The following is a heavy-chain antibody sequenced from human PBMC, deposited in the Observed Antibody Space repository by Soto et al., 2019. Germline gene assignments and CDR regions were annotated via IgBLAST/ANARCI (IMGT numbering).Heavy chain of an antibody. CDR3: ASCYQRHRCRYFGC. Sequence: SETLSFTCTVSGGSISSYYWRWFRQPPGKGLKWIGYIYYSGSTNYNPSLKTRVTILVDTSRNQFTLKLSSLTVADTAEYYRASCYQRHRCRYFGCRGRRTL. CDR2: IYYSGST. CDR1: GGSISSYY. D-gene: IGHD2-21*01. V-gene: IGHV4-59*01. J-gene: IGHJ4*03.